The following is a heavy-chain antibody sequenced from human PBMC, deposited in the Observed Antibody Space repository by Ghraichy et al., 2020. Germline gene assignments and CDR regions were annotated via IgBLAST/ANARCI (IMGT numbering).Heavy chain of an antibody. CDR3: ARGGPIAAAGLTNFDY. CDR2: IYYSGST. J-gene: IGHJ4*02. Sequence: SETLSLTCTVSGGSISSYYWSWIRQPPGKGLEWIGYIYYSGSTNYNPSLKSRVTISVDTSKNQFSLKLTSVTAADTAVYYCARGGPIAAAGLTNFDYWGQGTLVTVSS. V-gene: IGHV4-59*01. D-gene: IGHD6-13*01. CDR1: GGSISSYY.